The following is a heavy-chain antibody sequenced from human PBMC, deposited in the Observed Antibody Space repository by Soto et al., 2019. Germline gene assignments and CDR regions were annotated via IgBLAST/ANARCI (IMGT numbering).Heavy chain of an antibody. CDR2: IYYSGST. Sequence: SETLSLTCTVSGGSISSYYWSWIRQPPGKGLEWIGYIYYSGSTNYNPSLKSRVTISVDTSKNQFSLKLSSVTAADTAVYYCARVVVVAAQVPYFDYWGQGTLVTVSS. D-gene: IGHD2-15*01. J-gene: IGHJ4*02. CDR1: GGSISSYY. CDR3: ARVVVVAAQVPYFDY. V-gene: IGHV4-59*08.